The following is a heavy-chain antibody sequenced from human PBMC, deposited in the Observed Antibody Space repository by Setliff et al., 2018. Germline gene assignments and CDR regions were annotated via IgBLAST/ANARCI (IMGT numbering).Heavy chain of an antibody. CDR3: ARHALSFDSAWDV. D-gene: IGHD3-9*01. J-gene: IGHJ6*04. CDR2: IHNNGRI. V-gene: IGHV4-59*08. CDR1: GASITSYY. Sequence: PSETLSLTCSVSGASITSYYWSWIRQPPGKGLEWIAYIHNNGRIKYNPALKSRVTISLDTSKNQFSLKLSSVTAADTAVYYCARHALSFDSAWDVWGKGTTVTVSS.